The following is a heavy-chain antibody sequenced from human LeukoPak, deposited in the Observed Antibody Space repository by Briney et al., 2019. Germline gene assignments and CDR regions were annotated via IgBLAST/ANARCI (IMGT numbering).Heavy chain of an antibody. CDR1: GFTLSDYY. V-gene: IGHV3-11*04. J-gene: IGHJ5*02. Sequence: GGSLRLSCAASGFTLSDYYMSWIRQAPGKGLEWVSYISSSGNTIHYADSVKGRFTISRDNAKNSLYLQMNSLRAEDTAVYYCAVPFDSDENWFDPWGQGTLVTVSS. CDR3: AVPFDSDENWFDP. CDR2: ISSSGNTI. D-gene: IGHD3-9*01.